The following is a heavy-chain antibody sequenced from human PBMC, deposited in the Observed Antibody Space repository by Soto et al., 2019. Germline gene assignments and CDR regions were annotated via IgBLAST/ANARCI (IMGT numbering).Heavy chain of an antibody. D-gene: IGHD6-19*01. CDR3: ARDCKAVAEKLDS. CDR2: INHSGST. Sequence: SETLSLTCAVYGGSFSGYYWTWIRQPPGKGQEWIGEINHSGSTNYNPSLKSRVTISVDTSKNQFSVKLNSVTAADTAVYFCARDCKAVAEKLDSWGQGTLVTVSS. J-gene: IGHJ4*02. CDR1: GGSFSGYY. V-gene: IGHV4-34*01.